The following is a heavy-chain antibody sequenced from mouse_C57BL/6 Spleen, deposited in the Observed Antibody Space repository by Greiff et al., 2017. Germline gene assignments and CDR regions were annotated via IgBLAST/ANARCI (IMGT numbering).Heavy chain of an antibody. CDR2: ISYDGSN. CDR1: GYSITSGYY. V-gene: IGHV3-6*01. Sequence: VQLQQSGPGLVKPSQSLSLTRSVTGYSITSGYYWNWIRQFPGNKLEWMGYISYDGSNNYNPSLKNRISITRDTSKNQFFLKLNSVTTEDTATYYCARGDGYYVYWGQGTTLTVSS. D-gene: IGHD2-3*01. J-gene: IGHJ2*01. CDR3: ARGDGYYVY.